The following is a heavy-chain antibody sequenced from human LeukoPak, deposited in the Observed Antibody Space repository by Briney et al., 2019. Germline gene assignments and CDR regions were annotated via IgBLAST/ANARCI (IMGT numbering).Heavy chain of an antibody. CDR1: GYTFTSYY. Sequence: ASVKVSCKASGYTFTSYYMYWVRQAPGQGLEWMGVINPSGGSTSYAQKLQGRVTMTTDTSTSTAYMELRSLRSDDTAVYYCARDHPHDRYGDYVYWGQGTLVTVSS. V-gene: IGHV1-46*01. CDR2: INPSGGST. J-gene: IGHJ4*02. D-gene: IGHD4-17*01. CDR3: ARDHPHDRYGDYVY.